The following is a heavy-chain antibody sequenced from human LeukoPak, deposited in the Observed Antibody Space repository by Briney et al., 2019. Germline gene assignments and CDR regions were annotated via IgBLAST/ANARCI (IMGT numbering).Heavy chain of an antibody. CDR2: ISGSGGST. J-gene: IGHJ4*02. CDR1: GFTFSSYA. D-gene: IGHD1-26*01. V-gene: IGHV3-23*01. Sequence: GGSLRLSCAASGFTFSSYAMSWVRQAPGKGLEWVSAISGSGGSTYYADSVKGRFTISRDNSKNTLYLQMNSLRAEDTAVYYCAKAGWELRTGEYYFDYWGQGTLVTVSS. CDR3: AKAGWELRTGEYYFDY.